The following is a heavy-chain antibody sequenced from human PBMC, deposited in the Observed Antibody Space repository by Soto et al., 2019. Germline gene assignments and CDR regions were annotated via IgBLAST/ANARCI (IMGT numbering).Heavy chain of an antibody. CDR1: GFSLSTSGMC. CDR2: IDWDDDK. D-gene: IGHD6-13*01. CDR3: ARTERRIAAVGPGRNYYYYYYMDV. Sequence: SGPTLVNPTQTLTLTCTFSGFSLSTSGMCVSWIRQPPGKALEWLARIDWDDDKYYSTSLKTRLTISKDTSKNQVVLTMTNMDPVDTATYYCARTERRIAAVGPGRNYYYYYYMDVWGKGTTVTVSS. V-gene: IGHV2-70*11. J-gene: IGHJ6*03.